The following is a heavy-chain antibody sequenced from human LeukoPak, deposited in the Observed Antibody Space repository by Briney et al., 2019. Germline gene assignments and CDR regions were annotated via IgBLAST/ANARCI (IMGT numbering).Heavy chain of an antibody. J-gene: IGHJ6*03. Sequence: GGSLRLSCAASGFTFSSYWMHWVRQAPGKGLEWVANMKQDGSEKYYVDSVKGRFTISRDNAKNSLYLQMNSLRAEDTAVYYCARDRRVVVVPTAIRGTEVERNHHFYMDVWGKGTTVTVSS. CDR1: GFTFSSYW. CDR2: MKQDGSEK. V-gene: IGHV3-7*01. CDR3: ARDRRVVVVPTAIRGTEVERNHHFYMDV. D-gene: IGHD2-2*01.